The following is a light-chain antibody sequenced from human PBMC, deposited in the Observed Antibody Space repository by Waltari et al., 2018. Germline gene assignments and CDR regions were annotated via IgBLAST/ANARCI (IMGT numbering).Light chain of an antibody. J-gene: IGKJ4*01. V-gene: IGKV1-5*03. CDR1: QSVKNN. Sequence: DIQMTQSPSTLSASVGDRITITCRTSQSVKNNLAWYQQKPGKAPKVLIHKASRLEGGVPSRFRSSGYRTEFTLTISSLQPDDFATYYCQEYDSLPVTFGGGTRVEIK. CDR2: KAS. CDR3: QEYDSLPVT.